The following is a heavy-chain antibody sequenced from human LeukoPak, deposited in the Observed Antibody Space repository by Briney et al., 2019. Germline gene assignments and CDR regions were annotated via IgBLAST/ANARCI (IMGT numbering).Heavy chain of an antibody. D-gene: IGHD2-15*01. CDR2: ISYDGASK. V-gene: IGHV3-30*18. Sequence: GRSLRLSCAASGFTFSSYGMHWVRQAPGKGLEWVAFISYDGASKNYADSVKGRFTISRDNLKNTQYLQMNSLRAEDTAVYHCAKGAGQWWAFDYWGQGILVTVSS. CDR1: GFTFSSYG. J-gene: IGHJ4*02. CDR3: AKGAGQWWAFDY.